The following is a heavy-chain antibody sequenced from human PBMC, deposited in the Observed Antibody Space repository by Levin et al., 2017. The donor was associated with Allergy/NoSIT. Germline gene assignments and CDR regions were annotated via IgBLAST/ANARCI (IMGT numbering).Heavy chain of an antibody. Sequence: GGSLRLSCAASGFTFDDYTMHWVRQAPGKGLEWVSLITWDAGSTFYADSVEGRFTISRDNSKNFLYLQMNTRTTEDTALYFCPTEKDRLFHEWGQGTLVTVSS. CDR3: PTEKDRLFHE. J-gene: IGHJ4*02. CDR1: GFTFDDYT. CDR2: ITWDAGST. V-gene: IGHV3-43*01.